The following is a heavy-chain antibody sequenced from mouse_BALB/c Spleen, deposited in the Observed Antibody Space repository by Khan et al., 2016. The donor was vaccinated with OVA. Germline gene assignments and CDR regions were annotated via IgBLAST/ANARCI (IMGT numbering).Heavy chain of an antibody. V-gene: IGHV5-6*02. Sequence: EVMLVESGGDLVKPGGSLKLSCAASGFTFSTYGMSWVRQTPDKRLEWVATISSGGSYTYYPDNVKGRFTTSRDNAKNTLYLQMSSLKSEDTAMYYCARLAYYYNSEGFAYWGQGTLVTVSA. D-gene: IGHD1-1*01. J-gene: IGHJ3*01. CDR3: ARLAYYYNSEGFAY. CDR1: GFTFSTYG. CDR2: ISSGGSYT.